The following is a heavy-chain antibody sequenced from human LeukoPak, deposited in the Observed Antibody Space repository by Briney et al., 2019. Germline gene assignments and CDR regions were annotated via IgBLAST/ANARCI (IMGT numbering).Heavy chain of an antibody. J-gene: IGHJ5*02. CDR3: ARGPPDGYCSSTSCYWSWFDP. Sequence: GASVKVSCKASGYTFTSYDINWVRQATGQGLEWMGWMNPNSGNTGYAQKFQGRVTMTRNTSISTAYMELSSLRSKDTAVYYCARGPPDGYCSSTSCYWSWFDPWGQGTLVTVSS. CDR1: GYTFTSYD. V-gene: IGHV1-8*01. CDR2: MNPNSGNT. D-gene: IGHD2-2*03.